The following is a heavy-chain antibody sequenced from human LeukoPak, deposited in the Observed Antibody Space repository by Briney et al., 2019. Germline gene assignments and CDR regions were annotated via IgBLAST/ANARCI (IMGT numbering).Heavy chain of an antibody. CDR2: IYYSGST. J-gene: IGHJ6*03. Sequence: SQTLSLTCTVSDDSISSGAYYWTWIRQPPGKGLEWIGSIYYSGSTYYNPSLKSRVTISVDTSKNQFSLKLSSVTAADTAVYYCARQIRWYSSSSEGYYYYMDVWGKGTTVTVSS. D-gene: IGHD6-6*01. CDR3: ARQIRWYSSSSEGYYYYMDV. CDR1: DDSISSGAYY. V-gene: IGHV4-39*01.